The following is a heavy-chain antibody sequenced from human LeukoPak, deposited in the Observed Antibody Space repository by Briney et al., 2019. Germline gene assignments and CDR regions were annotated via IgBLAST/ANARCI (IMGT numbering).Heavy chain of an antibody. J-gene: IGHJ4*02. D-gene: IGHD2-2*01. Sequence: PSETLSLTCSVSGGSINGGNYYWTWIRQPAGKGLEWIGRISPSGSTNYNPSLTSRVTISVDTSKNQFSLKLGFLTAADTAVYYCARVSYQEGVDYWGQGTLVTVSS. CDR2: ISPSGST. V-gene: IGHV4-61*02. CDR1: GGSINGGNYY. CDR3: ARVSYQEGVDY.